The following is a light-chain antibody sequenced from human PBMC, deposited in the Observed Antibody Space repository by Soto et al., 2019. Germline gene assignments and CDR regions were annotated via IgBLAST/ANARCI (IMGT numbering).Light chain of an antibody. CDR3: QQYTSPCT. CDR2: KAS. J-gene: IGKJ2*02. Sequence: DIQMTQSPSTLSASVGDTVTITCRASQTISSWLAWYQQKPGKAPNLLIYKASILESGVPSRFSGSGSGTEFTLTIISLQPDDFATYYCQQYTSPCTFGQGTMLEIK. V-gene: IGKV1-5*03. CDR1: QTISSW.